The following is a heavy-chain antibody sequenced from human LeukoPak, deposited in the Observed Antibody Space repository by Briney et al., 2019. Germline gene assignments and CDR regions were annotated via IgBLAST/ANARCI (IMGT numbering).Heavy chain of an antibody. V-gene: IGHV4-34*01. D-gene: IGHD6-19*01. Sequence: SETLSLTCGVYGGSFSGYYWSWIRQPPGKGLEWIGEINHSGSTNYNPSLKSRVTISVDTSKNQFSLKLSSVTAADTAVYYCARGPRLGRFYYFDYWGQGTLVTVSS. CDR3: ARGPRLGRFYYFDY. J-gene: IGHJ4*02. CDR1: GGSFSGYY. CDR2: INHSGST.